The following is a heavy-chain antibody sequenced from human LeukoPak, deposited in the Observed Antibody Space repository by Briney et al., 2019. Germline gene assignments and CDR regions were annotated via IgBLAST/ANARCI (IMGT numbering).Heavy chain of an antibody. V-gene: IGHV3-21*01. CDR3: ARDSAELDY. J-gene: IGHJ4*02. CDR2: ISSSSSYI. CDR1: GFTFSIYS. Sequence: GGSLRLSCAASGFTFSIYSMNWVRQAPGKGLEWVSSISSSSSYIHYTDSVKGRFTISRDNAKNSLYLQMSSLTAEDAALYYCARDSAELDYWGQGTLVTVSS. D-gene: IGHD1-26*01.